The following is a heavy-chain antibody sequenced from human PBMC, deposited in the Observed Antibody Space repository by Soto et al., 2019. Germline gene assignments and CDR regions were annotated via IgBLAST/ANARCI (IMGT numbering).Heavy chain of an antibody. V-gene: IGHV1-18*04. D-gene: IGHD6-6*01. J-gene: IGHJ6*02. CDR3: ARRYSSSSFLAYYYYGMDV. CDR1: GYTFTSYG. Sequence: ASVKVSCKASGYTFTSYGISWVRQAPGQGLEWMGWISAYNGNTNYAQKLQGRVTMTTDTSTSTAYMELRSLRSDDTAVYYCARRYSSSSFLAYYYYGMDVWGQGTRVTVSS. CDR2: ISAYNGNT.